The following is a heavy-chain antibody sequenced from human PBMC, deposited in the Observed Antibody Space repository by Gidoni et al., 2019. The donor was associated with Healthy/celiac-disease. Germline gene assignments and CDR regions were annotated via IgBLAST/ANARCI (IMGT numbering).Heavy chain of an antibody. CDR3: ARVDVYYYVSGSYSSGIDI. CDR2: IWYDGSNK. Sequence: YGVRQAPGKGLEWVAVIWYDGSNKYYADSVKGRFTISRDNSKNTLYLQMNSLRAEDTAVYYCARVDVYYYVSGSYSSGIDIWGQGTMVTVSS. D-gene: IGHD3-10*01. J-gene: IGHJ3*02. V-gene: IGHV3-33*07.